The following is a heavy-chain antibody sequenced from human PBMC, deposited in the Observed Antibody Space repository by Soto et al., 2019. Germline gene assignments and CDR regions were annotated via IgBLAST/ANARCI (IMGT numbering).Heavy chain of an antibody. V-gene: IGHV3-49*03. D-gene: IGHD6-6*01. Sequence: GGSLRLSCTASGFTFGDYAMSWFRQAPGKGLEWVGFIRSKAYGGTTEYAASVKGRFTISRDDSKSIAYLQMNSLKTEDTAVYYCTRDVDLYSSSSLFDYWGQGTLVTVSS. J-gene: IGHJ4*02. CDR3: TRDVDLYSSSSLFDY. CDR2: IRSKAYGGTT. CDR1: GFTFGDYA.